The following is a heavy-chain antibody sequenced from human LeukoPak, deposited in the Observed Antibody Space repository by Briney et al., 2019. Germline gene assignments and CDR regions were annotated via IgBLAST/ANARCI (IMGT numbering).Heavy chain of an antibody. J-gene: IGHJ1*01. CDR2: IKYDESEK. V-gene: IGHV3-7*03. CDR1: GFSFRSYW. Sequence: GGSLRLSCVASGFSFRSYWMNWVRQAPGKGLEWVASIKYDESEKYSVGGRFTISRDNAKNSLYLQIDSLRAGDTAMYYCARDIVVSGWYEYFQHWGQAPWSPSPQ. CDR3: ARDIVVSGWYEYFQH. D-gene: IGHD6-19*01.